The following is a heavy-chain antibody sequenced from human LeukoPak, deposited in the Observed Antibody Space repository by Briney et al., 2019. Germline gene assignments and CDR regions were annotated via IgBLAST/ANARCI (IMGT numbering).Heavy chain of an antibody. D-gene: IGHD3-16*02. CDR1: GYTFTSYD. CDR2: MNPNSGNT. V-gene: IGHV1-8*01. J-gene: IGHJ4*02. CDR3: ARAVRGITFGGVIGRPIVFDY. Sequence: ASVKVSCKASGYTFTSYDINWVRQATGQGLEWMGWMNPNSGNTGYAQKFQGRVTMTRNTSISTAYMELSSLRSEDTAVYYCARAVRGITFGGVIGRPIVFDYWGQGTLVTVSS.